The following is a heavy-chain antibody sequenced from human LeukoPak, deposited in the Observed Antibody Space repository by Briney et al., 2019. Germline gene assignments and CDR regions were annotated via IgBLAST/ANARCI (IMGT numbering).Heavy chain of an antibody. CDR2: VDHTGST. CDR3: ARGRVSSSTWYSTYYYYFYMDV. Sequence: SETLSLTCSVSDDSITMYYWTWIRQPPGKGLEWIGYVDHTGSTNFNPSHNGRVSISRDTTKNLFSLRLRSVTAADTAVYFCARGRVSSSTWYSTYYYYFYMDVWGKGTTVTVSS. D-gene: IGHD1-1*01. V-gene: IGHV4-59*01. J-gene: IGHJ6*03. CDR1: DDSITMYY.